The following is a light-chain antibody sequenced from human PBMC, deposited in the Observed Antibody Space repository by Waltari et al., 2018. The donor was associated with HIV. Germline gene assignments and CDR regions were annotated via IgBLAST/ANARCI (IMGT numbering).Light chain of an antibody. V-gene: IGLV2-11*01. J-gene: IGLJ2*01. CDR3: CSYAGSYTFDVV. Sequence: QSALTQPRSVSGSPGQSVTISCPGTSSDVGGYNYVSWYQQPPGKAPKLMIYHVSKRPSWVPDRFSGSKSGNTASLTISGLQAEDEADYYCCSYAGSYTFDVVFGGGTKLTVL. CDR1: SSDVGGYNY. CDR2: HVS.